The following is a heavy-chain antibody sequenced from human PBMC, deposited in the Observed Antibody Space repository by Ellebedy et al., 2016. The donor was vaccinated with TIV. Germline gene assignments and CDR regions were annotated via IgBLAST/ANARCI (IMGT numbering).Heavy chain of an antibody. CDR2: IWYDGSNK. D-gene: IGHD5-24*01. J-gene: IGHJ4*02. CDR1: GFTFSSYG. Sequence: GESLKISCAASGFTFSSYGMHWVRQAPGKGLEWVAVIWYDGSNKYYADSVKGRFTISRDNSKNTLYLQMNSLRAEDTAVYYCARDLDGYGRGHWGQGTLVTVSS. V-gene: IGHV3-33*01. CDR3: ARDLDGYGRGH.